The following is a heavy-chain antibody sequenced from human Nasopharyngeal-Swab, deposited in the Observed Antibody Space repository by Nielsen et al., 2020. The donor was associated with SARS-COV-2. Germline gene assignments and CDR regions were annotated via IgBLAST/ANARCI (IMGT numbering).Heavy chain of an antibody. V-gene: IGHV3-23*01. CDR3: AKELGVESPLCFDY. D-gene: IGHD4-23*01. CDR1: GFTFSSYA. Sequence: GGSLRLSCTASGFTFSSYAMSWVRQAPGKGLEWVSEISGSGGSTYYADSVKGRFTISRDNSKNTLYLQMSSLRAEDTAIYYCAKELGVESPLCFDYWGQGTLLTVSS. J-gene: IGHJ4*02. CDR2: ISGSGGST.